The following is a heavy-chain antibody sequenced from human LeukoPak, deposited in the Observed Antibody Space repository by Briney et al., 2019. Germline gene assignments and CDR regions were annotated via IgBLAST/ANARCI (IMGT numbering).Heavy chain of an antibody. D-gene: IGHD5-18*01. CDR1: GFTFSSYW. V-gene: IGHV3-74*01. J-gene: IGHJ4*02. Sequence: HLGGSLRLSCAASGFTFSSYWMHWVRQAPGKGLVWVSRINSDGSSTSYADSVKGRFTISRDNAKNTLYLQMNSLRAEDTAVYYCARVDVYSYGYDYWGQGTLVTVSS. CDR2: INSDGSST. CDR3: ARVDVYSYGYDY.